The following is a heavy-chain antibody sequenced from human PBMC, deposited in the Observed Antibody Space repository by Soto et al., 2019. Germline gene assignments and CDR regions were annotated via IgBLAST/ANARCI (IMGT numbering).Heavy chain of an antibody. CDR1: GYTFTGYY. D-gene: IGHD2-21*01. Sequence: QVQLVQSGAEVKKPGASVKVSCKASGYTFTGYYMHWVRQAPGQGLEWMGWINPNSGGTNNAQKFQGWVTMTRDTSISTAYMELSRLRSDDTAVYYCARSRHAIPCGYDYWGQGTLVTVSS. CDR2: INPNSGGT. CDR3: ARSRHAIPCGYDY. J-gene: IGHJ4*02. V-gene: IGHV1-2*04.